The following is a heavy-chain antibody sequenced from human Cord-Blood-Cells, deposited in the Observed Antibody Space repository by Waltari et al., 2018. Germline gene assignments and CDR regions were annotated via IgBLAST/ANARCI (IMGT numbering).Heavy chain of an antibody. CDR3: ARVTDGITIFGVVIDY. V-gene: IGHV4-39*01. Sequence: QLQLQESGPGLVKPSETLSLTCTVSGGSISSSSYYWGWIRQPPGKGLVWIGSIYYSGGTYYNPSLKSRVTISVDTSKNQFSLRLSSVTAADTAVYYCARVTDGITIFGVVIDYWGQGTLVTVSS. J-gene: IGHJ4*02. D-gene: IGHD3-3*01. CDR2: IYYSGGT. CDR1: GGSISSSSYY.